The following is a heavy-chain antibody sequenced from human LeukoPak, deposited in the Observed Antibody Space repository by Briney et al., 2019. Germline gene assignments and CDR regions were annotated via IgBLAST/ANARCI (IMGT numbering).Heavy chain of an antibody. CDR2: ISSSSSYT. J-gene: IGHJ4*02. V-gene: IGHV3-11*05. D-gene: IGHD3-10*01. Sequence: GGSLRLSCAASGFTFSDYYMSWIRQAPGKGLEWVSYISSSSSYTNYADSVKGRFTISRDNAKNSLYLQMNSLRAEDTAVYYCATGSAPIWFVESHIDHWGQGTLVTVSS. CDR3: ATGSAPIWFVESHIDH. CDR1: GFTFSDYY.